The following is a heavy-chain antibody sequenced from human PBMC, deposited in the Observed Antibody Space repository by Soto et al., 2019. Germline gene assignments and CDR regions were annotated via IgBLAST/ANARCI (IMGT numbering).Heavy chain of an antibody. Sequence: PSETLSLSCTVSGGSISSGDYYWSWIRQPPGKGLEWIGYIYYSGSTYYNPSLKSRVTISVDTSKNQFSLKLSSVTAADTAVYCCASYTTWGPYNWFDPWGQGTLVTVSS. CDR2: IYYSGST. CDR1: GGSISSGDYY. V-gene: IGHV4-30-4*01. CDR3: ASYTTWGPYNWFDP. D-gene: IGHD7-27*01. J-gene: IGHJ5*02.